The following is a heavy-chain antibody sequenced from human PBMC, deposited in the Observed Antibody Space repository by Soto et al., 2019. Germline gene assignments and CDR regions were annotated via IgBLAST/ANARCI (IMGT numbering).Heavy chain of an antibody. V-gene: IGHV4-31*03. CDR3: ARAYYDILTGYYGRGNYFDY. D-gene: IGHD3-9*01. J-gene: IGHJ4*02. CDR2: IYYSGST. Sequence: QVQLQESGPGLVKPSQTLSLTCTVSGGSISSGGYYWSWIRQHPGKGLEWIGYIYYSGSTYYNPSLKSRVTISVDTSKNQFSLKLSSVTAADTAVYYCARAYYDILTGYYGRGNYFDYWGQGTLVTVSS. CDR1: GGSISSGGYY.